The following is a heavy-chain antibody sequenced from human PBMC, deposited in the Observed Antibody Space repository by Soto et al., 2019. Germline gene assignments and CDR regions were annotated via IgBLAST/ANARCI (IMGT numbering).Heavy chain of an antibody. J-gene: IGHJ4*02. V-gene: IGHV1-24*01. Sequence: PSVKVSCKVSGYTLTELSMHWVRQAPGKGLEWMGGFDPEDGETIYAQKFQGRVTMTEDTSTDTAYMELSSLRSEDTAVYYCATWGVGATSSPQYYFDYWGQGTLVTVSS. CDR3: ATWGVGATSSPQYYFDY. CDR2: FDPEDGET. CDR1: GYTLTELS. D-gene: IGHD1-26*01.